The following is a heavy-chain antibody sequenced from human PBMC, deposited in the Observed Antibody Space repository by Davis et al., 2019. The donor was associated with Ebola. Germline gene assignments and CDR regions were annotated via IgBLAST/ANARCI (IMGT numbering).Heavy chain of an antibody. CDR1: GYTFTGFY. CDR2: INPNTGGT. Sequence: ASVKVSCKASGYTFTGFYIHWARQAPGQGLEWLGWINPNTGGTNLAQKFQGWVTMTRNTSTSTAYMELSSLRSEDTAVYYCVRSGVRGYYNGMDVWGQGTTVSVSS. V-gene: IGHV1-2*04. J-gene: IGHJ6*02. CDR3: VRSGVRGYYNGMDV. D-gene: IGHD1-14*01.